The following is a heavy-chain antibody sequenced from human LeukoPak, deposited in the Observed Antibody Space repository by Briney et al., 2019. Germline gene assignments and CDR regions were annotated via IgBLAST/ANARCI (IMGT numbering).Heavy chain of an antibody. D-gene: IGHD6-19*01. Sequence: GGSLRLSCTASGVTFSTYAMTWVRQAPGKGLQWVSTISGSGDDIFYAGSVKGRFTVSRDNSKNTLYLQMNSLRAEDTAIYYCAKTLSSGWSGRYYFDYWGQGTLVSVSS. CDR3: AKTLSSGWSGRYYFDY. J-gene: IGHJ4*02. V-gene: IGHV3-23*01. CDR1: GVTFSTYA. CDR2: ISGSGDDI.